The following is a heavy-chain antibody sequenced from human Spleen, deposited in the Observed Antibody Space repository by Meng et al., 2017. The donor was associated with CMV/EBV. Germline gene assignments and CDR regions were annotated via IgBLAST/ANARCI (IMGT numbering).Heavy chain of an antibody. D-gene: IGHD6-6*01. J-gene: IGHJ4*02. Sequence: VSGGSISTSNWWGWVRQPPGKGLEWIGEIYHRGSTNYNPSLKSRASVSVDKSKSQFSLKLSSVTAADTAVYYCARVDYNSTSSSFDYWGQGTLVTSPQ. CDR3: ARVDYNSTSSSFDY. V-gene: IGHV4-4*02. CDR1: GGSISTSNW. CDR2: IYHRGST.